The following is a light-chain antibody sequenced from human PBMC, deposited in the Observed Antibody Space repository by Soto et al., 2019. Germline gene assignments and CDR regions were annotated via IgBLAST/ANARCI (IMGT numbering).Light chain of an antibody. V-gene: IGLV2-14*01. CDR3: SSYRSIGSLV. CDR1: SSDVGGYNY. CDR2: EVS. Sequence: QSVLTQPSSASGSPGQSITISCTGTSSDVGGYNYVSWYQQYPGKAPKVMIYEVSHRPSGVSNRYSGSKSDNTTSLTISGLQAEDEADYYCSSYRSIGSLVFGTGTKGTVL. J-gene: IGLJ1*01.